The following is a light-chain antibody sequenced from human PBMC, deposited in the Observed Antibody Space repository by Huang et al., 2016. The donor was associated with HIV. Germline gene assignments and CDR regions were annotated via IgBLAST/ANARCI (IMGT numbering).Light chain of an antibody. J-gene: IGKJ1*01. Sequence: DIQMTQSPPSLSAFVGDTVPITCRASQGISNSVAWYQQKPGKAPKLLLYSTSRLESGVPSRFRGGGSGTDYTLTINSLQPDDFATYYCQQYYTSPTFGQGSKVEIK. CDR3: QQYYTSPT. V-gene: IGKV1-NL1*01. CDR2: STS. CDR1: QGISNS.